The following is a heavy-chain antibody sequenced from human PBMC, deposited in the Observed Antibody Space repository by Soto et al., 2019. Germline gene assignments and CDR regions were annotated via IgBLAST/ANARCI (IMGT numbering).Heavy chain of an antibody. J-gene: IGHJ2*01. V-gene: IGHV3-23*01. D-gene: IGHD3-22*01. CDR3: AKDPDYYDSSGYYLDWYFDL. CDR2: ISGSGGST. Sequence: EVQLLESGGGLVQPGGSLRLSCAASGFTFSIYAMSWVRQAPGKGLEWVSAISGSGGSTYYADSVKGRFTISRDNSKNTLYLQMNSLRAEDTALYYCAKDPDYYDSSGYYLDWYFDLWGRGTLVTVSS. CDR1: GFTFSIYA.